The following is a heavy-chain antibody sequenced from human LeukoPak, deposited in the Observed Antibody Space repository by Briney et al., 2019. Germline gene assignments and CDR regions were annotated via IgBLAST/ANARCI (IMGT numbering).Heavy chain of an antibody. CDR2: IYYSGST. J-gene: IGHJ4*02. CDR1: GGSISSYY. D-gene: IGHD3-22*01. Sequence: SETLSLTCTVSGGSISSYYWSWIRQPPGKGLEWIGYIYYSGSTNYNPSLKSRVTISVDTSKNQFSLKLNSVTAADTAVYYCAGGGYDSSGYYYVPFDYWGQGTLVTVSS. V-gene: IGHV4-59*01. CDR3: AGGGYDSSGYYYVPFDY.